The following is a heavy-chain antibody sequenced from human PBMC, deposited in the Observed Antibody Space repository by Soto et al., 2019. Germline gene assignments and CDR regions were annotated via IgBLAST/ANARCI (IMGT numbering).Heavy chain of an antibody. D-gene: IGHD6-19*01. V-gene: IGHV3-30*18. J-gene: IGHJ6*02. CDR2: ISYDGSNK. CDR1: GFTFSSYG. Sequence: PGGSLRLSCAASGFTFSSYGMHWVRQAPGKGLEWVAVISYDGSNKYYADSVKGRFTISRDNSKNTLYLQMNSLRAEDTAVYYCAKDGRIAVAGHYYYGMDVWDQGTTVTVSS. CDR3: AKDGRIAVAGHYYYGMDV.